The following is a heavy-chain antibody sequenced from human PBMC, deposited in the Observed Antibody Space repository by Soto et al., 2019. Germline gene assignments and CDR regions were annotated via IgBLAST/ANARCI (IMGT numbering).Heavy chain of an antibody. Sequence: VQLVESGGGVVQPGRSLRLSCAASGFTFSDYAMHWVRQAPGKGLEWVAVVSHDGINTHYADSVKGRFTISRDSSKNTVSLEMTSLRAEDKAVYYCEKGGRQWLVTSDFNYWGQGALVTVSS. CDR2: VSHDGINT. D-gene: IGHD6-19*01. V-gene: IGHV3-30*18. CDR1: GFTFSDYA. CDR3: EKGGRQWLVTSDFNY. J-gene: IGHJ4*02.